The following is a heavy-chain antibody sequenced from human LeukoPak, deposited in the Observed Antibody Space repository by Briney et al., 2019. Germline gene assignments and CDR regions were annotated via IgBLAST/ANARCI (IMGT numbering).Heavy chain of an antibody. CDR2: IIPIFGTA. CDR3: ARDRDLDWPMDY. D-gene: IGHD3/OR15-3a*01. V-gene: IGHV1-69*06. J-gene: IGHJ4*02. CDR1: GGTFSSYA. Sequence: SVKVSCKASGGTFSSYAISWVRQAPGQGLEWMGGIIPIFGTANYAQKFQGRVTITADKSTSTAYMELSSLRSEDTAVYYCARDRDLDWPMDYWGQGTLVTVSS.